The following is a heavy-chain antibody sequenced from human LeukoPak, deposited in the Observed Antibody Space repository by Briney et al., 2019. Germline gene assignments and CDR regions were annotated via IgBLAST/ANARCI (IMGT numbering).Heavy chain of an antibody. CDR3: AKAGSGYYNLDS. D-gene: IGHD3-22*01. V-gene: IGHV3-23*01. CDR1: GFTFSGFA. J-gene: IGHJ4*02. CDR2: MSGNGANT. Sequence: PGGSLRLSCAASGFTFSGFAMTWVRQAPGKGLEWVSAMSGNGANTYYADSVKGRFTISRDNSKNTLYVQMNSLRAEDTAVYYCAKAGSGYYNLDSWCQGTLVTVSS.